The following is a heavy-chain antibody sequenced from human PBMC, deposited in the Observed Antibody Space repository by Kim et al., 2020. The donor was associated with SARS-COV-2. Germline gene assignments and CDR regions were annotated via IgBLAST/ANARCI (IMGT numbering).Heavy chain of an antibody. J-gene: IGHJ5*02. V-gene: IGHV6-1*01. CDR3: ASSRAYCSSTSCYLGGEYNWFDP. D-gene: IGHD2-2*01. Sequence: SQTLSLTCAISGDSVSSNSAAWNWIRQSPSRGLEWLGRTYYRSKWYNDYAVSVKSRITINPDTSKNQFSLQLNSVTPEDTAVYYCASSRAYCSSTSCYLGGEYNWFDPWGQGTLVTVSS. CDR2: TYYRSKWYN. CDR1: GDSVSSNSAA.